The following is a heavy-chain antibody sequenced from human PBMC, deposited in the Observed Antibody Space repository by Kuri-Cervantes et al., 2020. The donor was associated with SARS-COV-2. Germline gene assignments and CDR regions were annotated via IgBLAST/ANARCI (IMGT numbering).Heavy chain of an antibody. CDR1: GFTFSSYS. J-gene: IGHJ6*02. D-gene: IGHD1-26*01. Sequence: GESLKISCAASGFTFSSYSMNWVRQAPGKGLEWVSYISSSSSTIYYADSVKGRFTISRDNAKNSLYLQMNSLRAEDTAVYYCARGGSDYYYYYGMDVWGQGTMVTVSS. V-gene: IGHV3-48*01. CDR3: ARGGSDYYYYYGMDV. CDR2: ISSSSSTI.